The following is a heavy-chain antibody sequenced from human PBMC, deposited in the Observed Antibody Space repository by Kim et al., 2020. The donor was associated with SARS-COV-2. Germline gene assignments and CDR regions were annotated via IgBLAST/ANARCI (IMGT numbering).Heavy chain of an antibody. J-gene: IGHJ5*02. V-gene: IGHV4-4*07. CDR1: GGSISSYY. Sequence: SETLSLTCTVSGGSISSYYWSWIRQPAGKGLEWIGRIYTSGSTNYNPSLKSRVTMSVDTSKNQFSLKLSSVTAADTAVYYCARGDYYDSSGYYYHWFDPWGQGTLVTVSS. D-gene: IGHD3-22*01. CDR2: IYTSGST. CDR3: ARGDYYDSSGYYYHWFDP.